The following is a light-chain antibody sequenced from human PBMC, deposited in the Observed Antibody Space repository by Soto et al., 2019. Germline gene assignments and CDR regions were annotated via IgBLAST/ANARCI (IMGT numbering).Light chain of an antibody. CDR2: AAS. CDR1: QSISSTY. CDR3: QQYFASSWT. Sequence: EIVLTQSPGTLSLPPGERATLSCRASQSISSTYLAWYRQKSGQAPRLLIYAASSRATGIPDRFSGSGSGTDFTLTISRLEPEDFAVYYCQQYFASSWTFGQGTRVEIK. J-gene: IGKJ1*01. V-gene: IGKV3-20*01.